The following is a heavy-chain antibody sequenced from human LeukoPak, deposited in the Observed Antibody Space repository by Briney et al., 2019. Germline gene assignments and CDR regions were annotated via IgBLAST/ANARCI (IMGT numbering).Heavy chain of an antibody. Sequence: ASVTVSCKVSGYTLTELSMFWVRQAPGKGLEWMGSFDPEDGKTVYAQKFQGRVTMTEDTSTDTAYMELSSLRPEDTAVYYCATGYLVTAGLMDVWGQGTTVTVSS. J-gene: IGHJ6*02. CDR3: ATGYLVTAGLMDV. CDR1: GYTLTELS. V-gene: IGHV1-24*01. D-gene: IGHD6-13*01. CDR2: FDPEDGKT.